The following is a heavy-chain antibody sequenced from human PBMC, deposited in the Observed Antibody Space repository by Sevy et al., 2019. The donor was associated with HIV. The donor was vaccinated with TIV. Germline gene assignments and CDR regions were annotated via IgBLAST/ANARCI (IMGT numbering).Heavy chain of an antibody. CDR2: ISATGGST. Sequence: GSLRLSCGVSGFALRSYTMNRVRQAPGKGLEWVASISATGGSTYYADSVKGRFTISRDVSKSTLYLQMNSLTAEDTAMFYCAKTLQKLPFHPHYFDYWGQGTLVTVSS. V-gene: IGHV3-23*01. D-gene: IGHD2-21*02. CDR1: GFALRSYT. J-gene: IGHJ4*02. CDR3: AKTLQKLPFHPHYFDY.